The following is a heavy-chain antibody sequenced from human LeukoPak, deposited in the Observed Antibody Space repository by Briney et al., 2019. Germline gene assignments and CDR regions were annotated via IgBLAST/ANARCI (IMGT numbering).Heavy chain of an antibody. Sequence: GGSLRLSCAASGFTFSSYAMSWVRQAPGKGLEWVSAISGSGGSTYYADSVKGRFTISRDNSKNTLYLQMNSLRAEDTAVYYCAKSPGVLRYFDWLSSGYFDYWGQGTLVTVSS. D-gene: IGHD3-9*01. CDR2: ISGSGGST. CDR3: AKSPGVLRYFDWLSSGYFDY. CDR1: GFTFSSYA. J-gene: IGHJ4*02. V-gene: IGHV3-23*01.